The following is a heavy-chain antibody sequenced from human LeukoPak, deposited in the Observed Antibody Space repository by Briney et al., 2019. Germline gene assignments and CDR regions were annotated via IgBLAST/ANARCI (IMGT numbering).Heavy chain of an antibody. CDR2: ISAYNGNT. D-gene: IGHD6-13*01. Sequence: ASVKVSCTASGYTFTSYGISWVRQAPGQGLEWMGWISAYNGNTNYAQKLQGRVTMTTDTSTSTAYMELRSLRSDDTAVYYCARDPVSQQLVSKEDYYYYYGMDVWGQGTTVTVSS. CDR3: ARDPVSQQLVSKEDYYYYYGMDV. V-gene: IGHV1-18*01. J-gene: IGHJ6*02. CDR1: GYTFTSYG.